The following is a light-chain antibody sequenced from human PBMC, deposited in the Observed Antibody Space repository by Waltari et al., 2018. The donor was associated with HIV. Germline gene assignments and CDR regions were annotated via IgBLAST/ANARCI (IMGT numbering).Light chain of an antibody. Sequence: QSALTQPPSVSGAPGQSVTISCSGSNSNIGAGFDVHWYQQVPGTAPRLLIYENNNRPSGFPDRFSGSKSGTSASLAINGLQSEDEADYYCQSYDSRLSGSVVFGGGTKVTVL. CDR1: NSNIGAGFD. CDR3: QSYDSRLSGSVV. CDR2: ENN. V-gene: IGLV1-40*01. J-gene: IGLJ2*01.